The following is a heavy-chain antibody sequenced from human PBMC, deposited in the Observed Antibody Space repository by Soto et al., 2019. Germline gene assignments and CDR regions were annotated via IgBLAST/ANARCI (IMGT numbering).Heavy chain of an antibody. CDR1: GYSFTTYC. D-gene: IGHD6-19*01. Sequence: QDQLLQSGAEVKKPGASVTVSCKASGYSFTTYCITWVRQAPGQGLVLMGWISAFNGNTHYAQKLQGRVTMTTDASTSTAFLELRSLRSDDTAVYYCARDRGVAPPVAGNTHYYYYMDVLGKGTTVTVSS. V-gene: IGHV1-18*01. CDR3: ARDRGVAPPVAGNTHYYYYMDV. CDR2: ISAFNGNT. J-gene: IGHJ6*03.